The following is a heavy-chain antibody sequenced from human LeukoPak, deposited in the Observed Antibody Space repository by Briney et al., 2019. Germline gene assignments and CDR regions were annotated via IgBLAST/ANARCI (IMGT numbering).Heavy chain of an antibody. CDR1: GFTFSSYW. J-gene: IGHJ4*02. D-gene: IGHD6-13*01. CDR2: INSDGSST. V-gene: IGHV3-74*01. Sequence: QPGGSLRLSCAASGFTFSSYWMHWVRQAPGKGLVWVSRINSDGSSTSYADSVKGRFTISRGNAKNTLYLQMNSLRAEDTAVYYCARVQQHVDFDYWGQGTLVTVSS. CDR3: ARVQQHVDFDY.